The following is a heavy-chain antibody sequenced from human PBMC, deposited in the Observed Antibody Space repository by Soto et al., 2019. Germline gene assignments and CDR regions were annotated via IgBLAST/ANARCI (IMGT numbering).Heavy chain of an antibody. J-gene: IGHJ4*02. CDR3: ARRTVNIRTFYSGLKTNCFDF. CDR1: GDSISSSDYY. D-gene: IGHD6-19*01. V-gene: IGHV4-39*01. CDR2: IYYTGTT. Sequence: QLQLQESGPGLVKPSETLSLTCTVSGDSISSSDYYWGWIRQPPGKGLEWIGSIYYTGTTYYTPSLQSRGAISVDTSKNQCSLKLNSVTAADTAVYYCARRTVNIRTFYSGLKTNCFDFWGQGTLVTVSS.